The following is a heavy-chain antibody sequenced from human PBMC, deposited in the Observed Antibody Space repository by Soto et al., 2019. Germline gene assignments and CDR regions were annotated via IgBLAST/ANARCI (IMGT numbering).Heavy chain of an antibody. Sequence: QVQLVQSGAEVEKPGASVKVSCKASGYTFTSYDINWVRQATGQGPEWMGWMSPNNGDTGYAQKFQGRVTMTRDTSITTAYMELSSLSPEDTAVYYCARGVDRGVDVWGQGTMVTVSS. V-gene: IGHV1-8*01. CDR2: MSPNNGDT. CDR3: ARGVDRGVDV. J-gene: IGHJ6*02. CDR1: GYTFTSYD. D-gene: IGHD3-3*01.